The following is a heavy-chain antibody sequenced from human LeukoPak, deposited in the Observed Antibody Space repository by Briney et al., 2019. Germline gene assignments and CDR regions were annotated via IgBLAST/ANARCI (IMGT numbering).Heavy chain of an antibody. V-gene: IGHV3-30-3*01. CDR1: GFTFSSYA. CDR2: ISYDGSNK. D-gene: IGHD1-26*01. CDR3: ARDSGSYYENAFDI. Sequence: GGSLRLSCAASGFTFSSYAMHWVRQAPGKGLEWVAVISYDGSNKYYADSVKGRFTISRDNSKNTLYLQMNSLRAEDTAVYYCARDSGSYYENAFDIWGQGTMVTVSS. J-gene: IGHJ3*02.